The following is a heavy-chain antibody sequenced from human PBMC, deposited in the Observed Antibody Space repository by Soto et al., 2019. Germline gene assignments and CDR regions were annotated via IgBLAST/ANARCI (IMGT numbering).Heavy chain of an antibody. CDR1: GFTFGDYA. Sequence: EVKLVESGGGLVKPGRSLRLSCTASGFTFGDYAMSWFRQAPGKGLEWVGFIRSKAYGGTTEYAASVKGRFTISRDDSKSIAYLQMNSLKTEDTAVYYCTRDRDGYNLYYFDYWGQGTLVTVSS. CDR3: TRDRDGYNLYYFDY. CDR2: IRSKAYGGTT. V-gene: IGHV3-49*05. J-gene: IGHJ4*02. D-gene: IGHD5-12*01.